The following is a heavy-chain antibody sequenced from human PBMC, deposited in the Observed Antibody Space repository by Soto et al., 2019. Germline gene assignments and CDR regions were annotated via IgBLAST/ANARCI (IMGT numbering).Heavy chain of an antibody. D-gene: IGHD1-26*01. CDR2: ISSSGSTI. CDR3: TIVFYSGTYPSWSDY. CDR1: GFTFSDYY. J-gene: IGHJ4*02. V-gene: IGHV3-11*01. Sequence: QVQLVESGGGLVKPGGSLRLSCAASGFTFSDYYMSWIRQAPGKGLEWVAYISSSGSTIYYADSVKGRFTISRDNARKSLYLQMNLLRAEDTAVYYSTIVFYSGTYPSWSDYWGQGTLVTVSS.